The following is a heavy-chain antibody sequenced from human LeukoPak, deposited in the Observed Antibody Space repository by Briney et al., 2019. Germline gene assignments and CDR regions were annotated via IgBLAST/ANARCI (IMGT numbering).Heavy chain of an antibody. J-gene: IGHJ5*02. D-gene: IGHD3-3*01. CDR3: ARGDDFWSGFVSFNWFDP. CDR1: GYTFTGYY. V-gene: IGHV1-2*02. CDR2: INPNSGGT. Sequence: ASVKVSCKASGYTFTGYYMHWVRQAPGQGLEWMGWINPNSGGTNYAQKFQGRVTMTRDTSISTAYMELSRLRSDDTAVYYCARGDDFWSGFVSFNWFDPWGQGTLVTVSS.